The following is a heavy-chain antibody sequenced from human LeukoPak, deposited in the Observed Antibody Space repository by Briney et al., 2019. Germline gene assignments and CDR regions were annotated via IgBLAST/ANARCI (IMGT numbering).Heavy chain of an antibody. J-gene: IGHJ6*02. CDR1: GFTFSSYS. Sequence: GGSLRLSCAASGFTFSSYSMNWVRQAPGKGLEWVPSISSSSSYLYYADSVKGRFTISRDNSKNTLYLQMSSLRAEDTAVYYCARDGRSSWYSMDVWGQGTTVTVSS. CDR2: ISSSSSYL. V-gene: IGHV3-21*01. D-gene: IGHD6-13*01. CDR3: ARDGRSSWYSMDV.